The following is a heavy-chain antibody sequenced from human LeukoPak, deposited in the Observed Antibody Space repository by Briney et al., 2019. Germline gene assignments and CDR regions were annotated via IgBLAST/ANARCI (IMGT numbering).Heavy chain of an antibody. J-gene: IGHJ4*02. CDR3: AKAAMGRFDY. CDR1: GFTFSSYA. V-gene: IGHV3-23*01. CDR2: ISGSGDST. Sequence: GGSLRLSCAASGFTFSSYAMSWVRQAPGKGLEWVSAISGSGDSTYYGDSVKGRFTISRDNSKNTLYLQMSSLRAEDTAVYYCAKAAMGRFDYWGQGTLVTVSS. D-gene: IGHD5-18*01.